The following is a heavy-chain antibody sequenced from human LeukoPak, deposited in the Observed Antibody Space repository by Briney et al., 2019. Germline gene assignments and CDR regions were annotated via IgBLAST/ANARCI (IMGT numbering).Heavy chain of an antibody. CDR1: GFTFSSYG. CDR3: ARMGQWLAFFDY. D-gene: IGHD6-19*01. V-gene: IGHV3-33*01. Sequence: GRSLRLSCAASGFTFSSYGMHWVRQAPGKGLEWVAVIWYDGSNKYYADSVKGRFTISRDNSKNTLYLQMNSLRAEDTAVYYCARMGQWLAFFDYWGQGTLVTVSS. CDR2: IWYDGSNK. J-gene: IGHJ4*02.